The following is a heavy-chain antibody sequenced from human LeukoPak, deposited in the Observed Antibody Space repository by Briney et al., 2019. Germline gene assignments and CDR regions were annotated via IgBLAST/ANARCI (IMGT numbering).Heavy chain of an antibody. V-gene: IGHV4-39*01. Sequence: PSETLSLTCTVSGGSISSSSYYWGWIRQPPGKGLEWIGSIYYSGTTYYNPSLKSRVTVSVDTSKNQISLKLSSVTAADTAVYYCARVAIAAAGLDYWGQGTLVTVSS. CDR3: ARVAIAAAGLDY. D-gene: IGHD6-13*01. CDR1: GGSISSSSYY. CDR2: IYYSGTT. J-gene: IGHJ4*02.